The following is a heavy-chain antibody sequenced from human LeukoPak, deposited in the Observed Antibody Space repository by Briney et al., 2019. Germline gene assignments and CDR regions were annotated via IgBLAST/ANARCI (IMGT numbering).Heavy chain of an antibody. V-gene: IGHV3-7*01. Sequence: GGSLRLSCAASGFTFTNYWMSWVRQAPGKGVEWVANIKQDGSEKYYVDSVKGGFTISRDNAKNSLYLKMNSVRAEDTAVYYSSRDFYDPYSCPFDYWGQGTLVTVS. D-gene: IGHD3-16*01. CDR1: GFTFTNYW. CDR3: SRDFYDPYSCPFDY. J-gene: IGHJ4*02. CDR2: IKQDGSEK.